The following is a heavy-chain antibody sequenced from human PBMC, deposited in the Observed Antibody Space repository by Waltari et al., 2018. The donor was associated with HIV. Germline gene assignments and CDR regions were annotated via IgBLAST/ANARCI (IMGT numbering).Heavy chain of an antibody. CDR1: GFDVRRFT. CDR2: LRRDTYEA. Sequence: LVQSGGGEAQEGGSLVLSCSGSGFDVRRFTLNWVRQTPRRGLEWVASLRRDTYEANYLASVRGRFIISRDNAKSSAYLEMSSLRVEDTATYYCVRDDPGYVAIDYWGQGSQVVVS. J-gene: IGHJ4*02. CDR3: VRDDPGYVAIDY. V-gene: IGHV3-7*03. D-gene: IGHD2-15*01.